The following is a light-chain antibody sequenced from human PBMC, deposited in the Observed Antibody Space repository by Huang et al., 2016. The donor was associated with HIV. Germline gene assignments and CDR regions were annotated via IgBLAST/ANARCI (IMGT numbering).Light chain of an antibody. CDR1: QSLLYRSNNKNY. CDR3: QQYYNTPFT. Sequence: DIVMTQSPDSLAVSLGERAAINCKSSQSLLYRSNNKNYLAWYQQKPGQPPKLLIYWASTRESGVPDRFSGSGSGTDFTLTISSLQAADVAVYYCQQYYNTPFTFGHGTKVDIK. V-gene: IGKV4-1*01. J-gene: IGKJ3*01. CDR2: WAS.